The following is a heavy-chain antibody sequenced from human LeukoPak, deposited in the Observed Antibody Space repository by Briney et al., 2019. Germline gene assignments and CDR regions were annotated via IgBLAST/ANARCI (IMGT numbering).Heavy chain of an antibody. CDR3: ARGLLESQFDH. Sequence: GGSLRLSCAASGFTARSNYMSWVRQAPGKGLEWVSIILSDHTTHYADSVKGRFTFSRDDSKNSLHLQMNRLRVEDTAVYYCARGLLESQFDHWGQGTLVTVSS. D-gene: IGHD3-10*01. CDR1: GFTARSNY. CDR2: ILSDHTT. V-gene: IGHV3-53*01. J-gene: IGHJ4*02.